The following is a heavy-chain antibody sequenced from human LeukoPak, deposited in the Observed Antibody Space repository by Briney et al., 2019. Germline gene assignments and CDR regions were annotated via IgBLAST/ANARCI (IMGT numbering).Heavy chain of an antibody. CDR3: ARDQLGTRDAFDI. CDR1: GGSFSVYY. J-gene: IGHJ3*02. V-gene: IGHV4-34*01. D-gene: IGHD6-13*01. Sequence: SETLSLTCAVYGGSFSVYYWSWIRQPPGKGLEWIGEINHSGSTNYNPSLKSRVTISVDTSKNQFSLKLSSVTAADTAVYYCARDQLGTRDAFDIWGQGTMVTVSS. CDR2: INHSGST.